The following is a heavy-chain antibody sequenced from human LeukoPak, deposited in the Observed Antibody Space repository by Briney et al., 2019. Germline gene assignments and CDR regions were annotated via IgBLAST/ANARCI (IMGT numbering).Heavy chain of an antibody. Sequence: GASVKVSCKASGYTFTGYYMHWVRQAPGQGLEWMGWISAYNGNTNYAQKLQGRVTMTTDTSTSTAYMELRSLRSDDTAVYYCAREGWRQQVDYWGQGTLVTVSS. CDR3: AREGWRQQVDY. CDR2: ISAYNGNT. D-gene: IGHD6-13*01. CDR1: GYTFTGYY. J-gene: IGHJ4*02. V-gene: IGHV1-18*04.